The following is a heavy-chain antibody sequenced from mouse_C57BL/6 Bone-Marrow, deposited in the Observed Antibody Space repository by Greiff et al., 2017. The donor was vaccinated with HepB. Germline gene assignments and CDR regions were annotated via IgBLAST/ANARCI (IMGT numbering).Heavy chain of an antibody. J-gene: IGHJ2*01. D-gene: IGHD3-2*02. CDR1: GYTFTSYW. CDR3: ARSRSTGLRLPTFDY. V-gene: IGHV1-55*01. CDR2: IYPGSGST. Sequence: QVQLQQPGAELVKPGASVKMSCKASGYTFTSYWITWVKQRPGQGLEWIGDIYPGSGSTNYNEKFKSKATLTVDTSSSTAYMQLSSLTSEDSAVYYCARSRSTGLRLPTFDYWGQGTTLTVSS.